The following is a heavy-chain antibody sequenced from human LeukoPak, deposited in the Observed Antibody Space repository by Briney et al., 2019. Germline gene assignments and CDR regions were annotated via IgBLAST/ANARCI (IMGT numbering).Heavy chain of an antibody. V-gene: IGHV3-30*18. J-gene: IGHJ6*02. CDR1: GFTFTTYG. Sequence: GRSLRLSCEASGFTFTTYGMHWVRQAPGEGLEWMAVISSDGSNYYYADSVRGRFTISRDNSKNTLYLQMNSLRVEDTAVYYCAKAPLAYRTSGSYACGMDVWGQRTTVTVSS. CDR2: ISSDGSNY. D-gene: IGHD3-10*01. CDR3: AKAPLAYRTSGSYACGMDV.